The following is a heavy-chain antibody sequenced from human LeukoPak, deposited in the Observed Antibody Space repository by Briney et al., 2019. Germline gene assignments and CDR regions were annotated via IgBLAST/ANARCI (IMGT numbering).Heavy chain of an antibody. V-gene: IGHV4-39*07. CDR3: ARGIYGDYGLGY. D-gene: IGHD4-17*01. Sequence: PSETLSLTCTVSGGSISSGSYYWGWIRQPPGKGLEWIGSIYYSGSTYYNPSLKSRVTISVDTSKNQFSLKLSSVTAADTAVYYCARGIYGDYGLGYWGQGTLVTVSS. J-gene: IGHJ4*02. CDR2: IYYSGST. CDR1: GGSISSGSYY.